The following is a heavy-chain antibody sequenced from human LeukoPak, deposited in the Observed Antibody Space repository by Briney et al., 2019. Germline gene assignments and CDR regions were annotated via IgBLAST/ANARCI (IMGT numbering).Heavy chain of an antibody. CDR1: GYTFTSYG. CDR2: ISAYNGNT. D-gene: IGHD6-19*01. CDR3: ARENSSGWRNYYYGMDV. Sequence: ASVKVSCKASGYTFTSYGISWVRQAPGQGLEWMGWISAYNGNTNYAQKFQGRVTITADESTSTAYMELSSLRSEDTAVYYCARENSSGWRNYYYGMDVWGQGTTVTVSS. V-gene: IGHV1-18*01. J-gene: IGHJ6*02.